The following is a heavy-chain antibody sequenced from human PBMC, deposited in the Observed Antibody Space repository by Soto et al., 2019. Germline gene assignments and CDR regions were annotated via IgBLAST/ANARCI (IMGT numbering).Heavy chain of an antibody. CDR2: ISGSGGST. CDR1: GFTFSSYA. Sequence: EVQLLESGGGLVQPGGSLRLSCAASGFTFSSYAMSWVRQAPGKGLEWVSAISGSGGSTYYADSAKGRFTISRDNSKNTLYLQMNSLRAEDTAVYYCAKDRGVGYSYGALDYWGQGTLVTVSS. D-gene: IGHD5-18*01. CDR3: AKDRGVGYSYGALDY. V-gene: IGHV3-23*01. J-gene: IGHJ4*02.